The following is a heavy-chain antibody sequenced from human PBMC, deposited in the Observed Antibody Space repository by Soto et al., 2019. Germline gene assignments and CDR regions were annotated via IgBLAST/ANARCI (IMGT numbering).Heavy chain of an antibody. CDR2: IKRDGRET. J-gene: IGHJ4*02. V-gene: IGHV3-7*05. Sequence: GGSLRLSCAASGXTFSSYWMSWARQAPGKGLEWVANIKRDGRETYYLDSVKGRFTISRDNAKNSLYLQMNSLGVEDTAVYYCAREGVDTLTYDYWGQGTMVTVSS. D-gene: IGHD5-18*01. CDR3: AREGVDTLTYDY. CDR1: GXTFSSYW.